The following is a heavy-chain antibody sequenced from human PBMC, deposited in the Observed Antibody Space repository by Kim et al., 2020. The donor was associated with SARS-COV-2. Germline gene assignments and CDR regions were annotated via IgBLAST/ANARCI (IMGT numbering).Heavy chain of an antibody. V-gene: IGHV3-11*01. CDR3: TRDGELRWNDVGYFDY. J-gene: IGHJ4*02. D-gene: IGHD1-1*01. CDR1: GFTFSDYY. Sequence: GGSLRLSCAASGFTFSDYYMSWIRQAPGKGLEWVSYISSSGSTIYYADSMKGRFTISRDNAKNPLYLQINSLRAEDTAVYYCTRDGELRWNDVGYFDYWGQGTLVTVSS. CDR2: ISSSGSTI.